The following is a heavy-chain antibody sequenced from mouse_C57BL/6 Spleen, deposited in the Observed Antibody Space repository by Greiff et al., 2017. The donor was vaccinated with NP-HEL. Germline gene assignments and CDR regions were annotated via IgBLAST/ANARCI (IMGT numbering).Heavy chain of an antibody. Sequence: QVQLQQSGPGLVQPSQSLSITCTVSGFSLTSYGVHWVRQSPGKGLEWLGVIWSGGSTDYNAAFISRLSISKDNSKSQVFFKMNSLQACHTSIYYCARKRGSSPSYAMDYWGQGTSVTVSS. CDR2: IWSGGST. J-gene: IGHJ4*01. D-gene: IGHD1-1*01. V-gene: IGHV2-2*01. CDR3: ARKRGSSPSYAMDY. CDR1: GFSLTSYG.